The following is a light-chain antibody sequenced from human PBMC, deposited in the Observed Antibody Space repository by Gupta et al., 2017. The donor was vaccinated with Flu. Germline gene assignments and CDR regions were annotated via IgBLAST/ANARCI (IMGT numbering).Light chain of an antibody. CDR3: TVWDDSLSGPV. CDR1: SSNIGSNY. Sequence: QSVLTQPPSASGAPGQRVTISCSGSSSNIGSNYVYWYQQVPGTTPKLLIYKNDQRPSGVPDRFSGSKSGTSASLAITGLRSEDEADYYCTVWDDSLSGPVFGGGTKLTVL. J-gene: IGLJ2*01. V-gene: IGLV1-47*01. CDR2: KND.